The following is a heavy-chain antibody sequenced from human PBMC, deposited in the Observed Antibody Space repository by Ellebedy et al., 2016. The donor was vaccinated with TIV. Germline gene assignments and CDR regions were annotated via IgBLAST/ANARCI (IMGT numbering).Heavy chain of an antibody. CDR2: IIPIFGTA. CDR3: AKSYYYYGMDV. V-gene: IGHV1-69*13. Sequence: SVKVSXKASGYTFTSYGISWVRQAPGQGLEWMGGIIPIFGTANYAQKFQGRVTITADESTSTAYMELSSLRSEDTAVYYCAKSYYYYGMDVWGQGTTVTVSS. CDR1: GYTFTSYG. J-gene: IGHJ6*02.